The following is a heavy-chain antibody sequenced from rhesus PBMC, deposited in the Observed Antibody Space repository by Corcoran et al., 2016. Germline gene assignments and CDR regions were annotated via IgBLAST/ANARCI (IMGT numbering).Heavy chain of an antibody. CDR1: GGSLSSSS. J-gene: IGHJ3*01. CDR2: IYGSGSST. V-gene: IGHV4-169*02. Sequence: QLQLQESGPGLVKPSETRSVTCAVSGGSLSSSSWSWIRQAPGKGLAWIGYIYGSGSSTNYNPSLKSRVTLSVDTSKNQLSLKLSSVTAADTAVYYCASYDSGYYEDAFDFWGQGLRVTVSS. D-gene: IGHD3-28*01. CDR3: ASYDSGYYEDAFDF.